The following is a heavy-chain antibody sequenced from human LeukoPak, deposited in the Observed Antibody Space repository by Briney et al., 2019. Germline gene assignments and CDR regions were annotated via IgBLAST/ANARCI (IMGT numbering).Heavy chain of an antibody. V-gene: IGHV4-59*12. D-gene: IGHD3-3*01. J-gene: IGHJ5*02. CDR1: GGSISSYY. CDR2: IYYSGST. CDR3: ARLAGPYYDFWSGLRFDP. Sequence: SETLSLTCTVSGGSISSYYWSWIRQPPGKGLEWIGYIYYSGSTNYNPSLKSRVTISVDTSKDQFSLKLSSVTAADTAVYYCARLAGPYYDFWSGLRFDPWGQGTLVTVSS.